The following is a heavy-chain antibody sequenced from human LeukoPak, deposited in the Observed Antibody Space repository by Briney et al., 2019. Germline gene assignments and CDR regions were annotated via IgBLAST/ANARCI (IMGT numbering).Heavy chain of an antibody. Sequence: PGGSLRLSCAASGFTFSSYAMSWVRQAPGKGLEWVSAISGSGGSTYYADSVEGRFTISRDNSKNTLYLQMNSLRAEDTAVYYCAKGIAALPPLTGFDYWGQGTLVTVSS. CDR3: AKGIAALPPLTGFDY. D-gene: IGHD6-6*01. CDR2: ISGSGGST. CDR1: GFTFSSYA. V-gene: IGHV3-23*01. J-gene: IGHJ4*02.